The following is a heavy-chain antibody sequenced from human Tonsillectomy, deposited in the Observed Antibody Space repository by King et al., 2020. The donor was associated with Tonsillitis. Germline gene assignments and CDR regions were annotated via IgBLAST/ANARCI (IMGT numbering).Heavy chain of an antibody. J-gene: IGHJ4*02. V-gene: IGHV4-39*01. CDR3: ARYVSGSFDY. D-gene: IGHD1-26*01. Sequence: QLQESGPGVVKPSETLSLTCTVSGGSISSSDHYWAWIRQPPGKGLEGIGYMDYSGPTFYNPSPKSRITISGGTSENRFSLKLSSVTAADTAVYFCARYVSGSFDYWGQGALVTVSS. CDR1: GGSISSSDHY. CDR2: MDYSGPT.